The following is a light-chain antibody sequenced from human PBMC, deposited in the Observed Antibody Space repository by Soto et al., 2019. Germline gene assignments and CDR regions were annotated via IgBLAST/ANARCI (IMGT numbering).Light chain of an antibody. CDR1: QSVRTND. CDR3: QQYGSSYT. V-gene: IGKV3-20*01. J-gene: IGKJ2*01. CDR2: GAS. Sequence: ENVLTQSPGTLSLSPGEIATLSCRASQSVRTNDLAWYQQKPGQAPRLLVYGASNRVPGIPDRFSGSGSGTDFTLTISRLEPEDFVVYYCQQYGSSYTFGQATKVDIK.